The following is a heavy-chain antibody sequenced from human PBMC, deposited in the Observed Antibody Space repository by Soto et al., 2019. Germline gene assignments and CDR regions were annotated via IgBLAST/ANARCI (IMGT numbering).Heavy chain of an antibody. Sequence: SETLSLTCSVSGGSISSGGYYWSWIRQLPGKGLEWIGYIFYSGSFYYTPSLRGRVMILADTSKNQFTLRLSSVTAADTAVYYCARAPETPSILGVALPYFFDYWGQGALVTVSS. CDR3: ARAPETPSILGVALPYFFDY. D-gene: IGHD3-3*01. CDR2: IFYSGSF. V-gene: IGHV4-31*03. J-gene: IGHJ4*02. CDR1: GGSISSGGYY.